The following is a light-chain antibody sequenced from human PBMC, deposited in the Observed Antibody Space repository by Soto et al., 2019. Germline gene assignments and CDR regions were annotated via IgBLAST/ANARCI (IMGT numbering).Light chain of an antibody. CDR1: QSVSSY. Sequence: EIVLTQSPAPLSFSPGERATLSCRASQSVSSYLAWYQQKPGQAPRLLIYDASNRATGIPARFSGSGSGTDFTLTISGLQPEDSATYYCLQHDTYPRTFGQGTKV. V-gene: IGKV3-11*01. CDR2: DAS. J-gene: IGKJ1*01. CDR3: LQHDTYPRT.